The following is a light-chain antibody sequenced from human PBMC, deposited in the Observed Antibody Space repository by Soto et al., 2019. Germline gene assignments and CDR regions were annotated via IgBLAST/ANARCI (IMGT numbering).Light chain of an antibody. CDR1: QSVSSSY. CDR2: GAS. V-gene: IGKV3-20*01. Sequence: EIVLTQSPGTLSLSPGERATLSCRASQSVSSSYLAWYQQKPGQAPRLLIYGASSRATGIPDRFSGSGSGTDFTLTSSRLEPEDFAVYYCQQYGSSPRFTFGPGTKVDI. J-gene: IGKJ3*01. CDR3: QQYGSSPRFT.